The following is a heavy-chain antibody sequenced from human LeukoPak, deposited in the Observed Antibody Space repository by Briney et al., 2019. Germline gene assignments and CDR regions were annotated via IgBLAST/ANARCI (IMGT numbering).Heavy chain of an antibody. J-gene: IGHJ6*03. CDR1: GYTFTSYG. CDR2: ISAYNGNT. D-gene: IGHD6-19*01. Sequence: ASVTVSFKASGYTFTSYGISWVRQAPGQGLEWMGWISAYNGNTNYAQKLQGRVTMTTDTSTSTAYMELRSLRSDDTAVYYCARTTGYISGWYGGTYYYNLDVWGKGTTVTVSS. V-gene: IGHV1-18*01. CDR3: ARTTGYISGWYGGTYYYNLDV.